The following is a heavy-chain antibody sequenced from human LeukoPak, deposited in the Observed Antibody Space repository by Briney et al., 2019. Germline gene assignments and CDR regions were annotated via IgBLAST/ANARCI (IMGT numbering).Heavy chain of an antibody. CDR3: ARDPVGWNDDPVWVY. CDR1: GFTFSSYA. CDR2: ISGSGGST. Sequence: PGRSLRLSCAASGFTFSSYAMTWVRQAPGRGLEWVSTISGSGGSTYYADSVKGRFTISRDNSKNTLYLQMNSLRGEDTAVYYCARDPVGWNDDPVWVYWGQGTLVIVSS. J-gene: IGHJ4*02. D-gene: IGHD1-1*01. V-gene: IGHV3-23*01.